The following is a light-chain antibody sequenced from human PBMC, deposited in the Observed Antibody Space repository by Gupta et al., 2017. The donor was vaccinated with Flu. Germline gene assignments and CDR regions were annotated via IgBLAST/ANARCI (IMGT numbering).Light chain of an antibody. V-gene: IGKV4-1*01. CDR1: QNVLYISNNKNY. CDR2: WAS. J-gene: IGKJ1*01. CDR3: QQYDTTPWT. Sequence: DIVMTQSPDSLAVSLGERATINCKSSQNVLYISNNKNYLAWYQQKPGQPPKLLIYWASTRESGVPDRFSGSGFGTDFTLTISSLQAEDVAVYYCQQYDTTPWTFGQGTSVEIK.